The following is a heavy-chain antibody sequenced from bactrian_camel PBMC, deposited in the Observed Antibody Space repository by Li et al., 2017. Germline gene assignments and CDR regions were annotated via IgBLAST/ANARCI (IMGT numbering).Heavy chain of an antibody. CDR3: AAVRLGLLCDFCDGDWAY. D-gene: IGHD4*01. V-gene: IGHV3S28*01. J-gene: IGHJ4*01. CDR1: FPYSSNC. CDR2: TYTGGGRE. Sequence: QLVESGGGSVQAGGSLRISCVVRFPYSSNCVGWFRQAPGKEREGVAATYTGGGREYYADSVKGRFSISQDNAKNMLFLQMNSLKPEDTSLYSCAAVRLGLLCDFCDGDWAYRGQGTQVTVS.